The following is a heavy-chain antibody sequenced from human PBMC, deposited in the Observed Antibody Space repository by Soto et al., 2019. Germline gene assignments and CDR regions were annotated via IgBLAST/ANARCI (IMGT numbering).Heavy chain of an antibody. CDR1: GFTFDDYN. D-gene: IGHD3-22*01. CDR2: ISRDGTNT. CDR3: VKETYYYDVSSYYPLGS. V-gene: IGHV3-43*01. Sequence: GGSLRLSCAASGFTFDDYNMHWVRQAPGKGLEWVSLISRDGTNTNYAESVKGRFTISRDNSKNSLYLQMDSLRTEDTALYYCVKETYYYDVSSYYPLGSWGQGTLVTVSS. J-gene: IGHJ5*02.